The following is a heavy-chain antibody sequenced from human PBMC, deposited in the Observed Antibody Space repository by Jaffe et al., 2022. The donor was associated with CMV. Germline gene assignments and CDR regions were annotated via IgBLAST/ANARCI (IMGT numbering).Heavy chain of an antibody. V-gene: IGHV3-21*01. Sequence: EVQLVESGGGLVMPGGSLRLSCAASAFAFDSYSINWVRQAPGKGLEWVSSISSSSSYVYYADSVKGRFTISRDNAQNSLYLHMNSLRVEDTAVYYCARDQDLPRGYYMDVWGKGTTVTVSS. CDR3: ARDQDLPRGYYMDV. CDR1: AFAFDSYS. CDR2: ISSSSSYV. J-gene: IGHJ6*03.